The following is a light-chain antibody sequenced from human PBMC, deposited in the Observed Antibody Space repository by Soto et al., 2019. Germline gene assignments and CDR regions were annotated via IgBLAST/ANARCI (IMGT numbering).Light chain of an antibody. V-gene: IGKV3-11*01. CDR3: QQRHMWPIT. J-gene: IGKJ5*01. CDR2: DAY. CDR1: QSVSSTY. Sequence: EIVLTQSPVTLSLSPWAISTLSCSASQSVSSTYLAWYQQKPGQAPRLLIYDAYNRATGIPPRFSGSGSGTDFTLTISSLEPEDSAVYYCQQRHMWPITFGQGTRLEIK.